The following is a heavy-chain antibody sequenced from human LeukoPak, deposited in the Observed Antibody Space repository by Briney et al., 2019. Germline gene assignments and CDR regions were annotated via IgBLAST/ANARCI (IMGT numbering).Heavy chain of an antibody. V-gene: IGHV4-61*01. CDR1: GRSISSGSYY. CDR2: IYYSGST. Sequence: SETLSLTCTVSGRSISSGSYYWSRIRQPPGKGLEWIGYIYYSGSTNYNPSLKSRVTISVDTSKNQFSLKLSSVTAADTAVYYCARQVKYYFDYWGQGTLVTVSS. CDR3: ARQVKYYFDY. J-gene: IGHJ4*02.